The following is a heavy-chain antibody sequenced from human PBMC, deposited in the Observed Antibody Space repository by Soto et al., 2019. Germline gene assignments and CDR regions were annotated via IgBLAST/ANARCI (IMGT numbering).Heavy chain of an antibody. V-gene: IGHV1-18*01. CDR3: ARAEDSSGYYRVYYYYYGMDV. D-gene: IGHD3-22*01. CDR2: ISAYNGNT. J-gene: IGHJ6*02. Sequence: GASVKVSCKASGYTFTSYGISWVRQAPGQGLEWMGWISAYNGNTNYAQKLQGRVTMTTDTSTSTAYMELRSLRSDDTAVYYCARAEDSSGYYRVYYYYYGMDVWCQGTMVTVSS. CDR1: GYTFTSYG.